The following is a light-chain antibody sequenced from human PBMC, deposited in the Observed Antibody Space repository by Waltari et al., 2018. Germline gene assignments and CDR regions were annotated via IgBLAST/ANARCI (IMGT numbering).Light chain of an antibody. CDR1: QSVKTNY. J-gene: IGKJ5*01. V-gene: IGKV3-20*01. Sequence: EVVLTQSPGPLSLSPGERATLSCWASQSVKTNYLAWYQQRPGQTPRLLIYGASVRATGIPDGFTGSGSETVFRLTISRLEPEDSALYYCQQYGSSPTFGQGTRLEIK. CDR3: QQYGSSPT. CDR2: GAS.